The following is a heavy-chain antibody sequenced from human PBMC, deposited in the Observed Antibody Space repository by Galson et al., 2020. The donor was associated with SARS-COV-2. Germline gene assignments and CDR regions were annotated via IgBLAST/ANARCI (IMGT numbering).Heavy chain of an antibody. Sequence: GESLKISCAASGFTFSSHAIHWVRQAPGKGLEWVAQIFYDGSEKYYGDSVKGRFTISRDSSKNMVYLQMNNLKVDDTAVYYCARDGQLSSGWAFDYWGQGTLVTVSS. CDR1: GFTFSSHA. J-gene: IGHJ4*02. V-gene: IGHV3-33*01. D-gene: IGHD6-19*01. CDR2: IFYDGSEK. CDR3: ARDGQLSSGWAFDY.